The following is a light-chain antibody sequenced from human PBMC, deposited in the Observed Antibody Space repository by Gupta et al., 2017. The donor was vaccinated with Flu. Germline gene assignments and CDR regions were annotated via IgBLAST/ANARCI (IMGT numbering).Light chain of an antibody. Sequence: SYELTQPPSVSVSPRQTASITCSGDRLDSNYISWYQQKSGQPPLLVIYADDKRPSGIPERISGSISGNTATLTISETQSTDEGDYYCQAWDSTTVVFGGGTKLTVL. CDR2: ADD. J-gene: IGLJ3*02. CDR1: RLDSNY. CDR3: QAWDSTTVV. V-gene: IGLV3-1*01.